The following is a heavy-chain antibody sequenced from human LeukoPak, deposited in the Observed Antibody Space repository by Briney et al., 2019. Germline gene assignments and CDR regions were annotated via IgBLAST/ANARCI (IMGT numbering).Heavy chain of an antibody. CDR2: IYTSGST. V-gene: IGHV4-39*07. CDR1: GGSISSSSYY. J-gene: IGHJ4*02. CDR3: ARVWGLYYFDY. Sequence: ASETLSLTCTVSGGSISSSSYYWGWIRQPPGKGLEWIGRIYTSGSTNYNPSLKSRVTISGDTSKNQFSLKLSSVTAADTAVYYCARVWGLYYFDYWGQGTLVTVSS. D-gene: IGHD7-27*01.